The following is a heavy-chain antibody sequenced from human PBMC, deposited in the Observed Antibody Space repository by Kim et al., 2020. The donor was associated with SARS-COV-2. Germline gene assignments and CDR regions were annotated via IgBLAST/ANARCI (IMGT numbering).Heavy chain of an antibody. CDR3: ARSSLPRITMVRGVIPHSNYYYYYGMDV. CDR2: IIPIFGTA. J-gene: IGHJ6*02. V-gene: IGHV1-69*13. Sequence: SVKVSCKASGGTFSSYAISWVRQAPGQGLEWMGGIIPIFGTANYAQKFQGRVTITADESTSTAYMELSSLRSEDTAVYYCARSSLPRITMVRGVIPHSNYYYYYGMDVWGQGTTVTVSS. CDR1: GGTFSSYA. D-gene: IGHD3-10*01.